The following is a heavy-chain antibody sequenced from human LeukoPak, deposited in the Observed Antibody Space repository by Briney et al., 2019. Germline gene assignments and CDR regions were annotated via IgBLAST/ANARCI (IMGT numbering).Heavy chain of an antibody. D-gene: IGHD3-9*01. CDR3: ARGASGGYFDWSKRYFDY. Sequence: ASVKVSCKASGYTFTSYDINWVRQATEQGLEWMGWMNPNSGNTGYAQKFQGRVTMTRNTSISTAYMELSSLRSEDTAVYYCARGASGGYFDWSKRYFDYWGQGTLVTVSS. CDR1: GYTFTSYD. CDR2: MNPNSGNT. V-gene: IGHV1-8*01. J-gene: IGHJ4*02.